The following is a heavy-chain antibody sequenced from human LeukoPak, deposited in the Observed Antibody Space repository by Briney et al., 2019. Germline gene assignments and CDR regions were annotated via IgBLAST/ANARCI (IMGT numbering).Heavy chain of an antibody. D-gene: IGHD4-11*01. CDR2: ISSSSSYI. V-gene: IGHV3-21*01. Sequence: GGSLRLSCAASGFSFSSYSMNWVRQAPGKGLEWVSSISSSSSYIYYADSLKGRFTISRDNAKKSLYLQMNSLRAEDTAIYYCARGEDYPSTFDYWGQGTLVTVSS. J-gene: IGHJ4*02. CDR1: GFSFSSYS. CDR3: ARGEDYPSTFDY.